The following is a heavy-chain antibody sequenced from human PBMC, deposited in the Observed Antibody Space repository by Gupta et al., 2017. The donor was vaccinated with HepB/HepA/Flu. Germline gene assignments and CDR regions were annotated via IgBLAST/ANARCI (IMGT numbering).Heavy chain of an antibody. Sequence: EVQLLESGGGLVQPGGSLRLSCASSGLPFRSYAMSWVRQAPGKGLEWVSAISGSGGSTYYADCVKGRFTISRDNSKNTLYLKMNSLRAEDTAVYYGAKAKRLGLGYELIWDAFDIWGQGTMVTVSS. J-gene: IGHJ3*02. V-gene: IGHV3-23*01. CDR3: AKAKRLGLGYELIWDAFDI. CDR2: ISGSGGST. CDR1: GLPFRSYA. D-gene: IGHD2-2*01.